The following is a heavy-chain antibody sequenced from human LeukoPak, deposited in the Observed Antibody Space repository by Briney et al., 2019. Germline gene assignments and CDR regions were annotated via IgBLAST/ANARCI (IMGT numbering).Heavy chain of an antibody. Sequence: PGGSLRLSCAASGFTFSSYGMQWGRQAAGKGMGGVACIRYDGSKKYYADSVKGRFTIYRENYKKTLYLKMNRQRGEDTAVYDCAKDIRGSYYYSYMYVWGKGTTLTVSS. J-gene: IGHJ6*03. D-gene: IGHD3-10*01. CDR3: AKDIRGSYYYSYMYV. CDR2: IRYDGSKK. CDR1: GFTFSSYG. V-gene: IGHV3-30*02.